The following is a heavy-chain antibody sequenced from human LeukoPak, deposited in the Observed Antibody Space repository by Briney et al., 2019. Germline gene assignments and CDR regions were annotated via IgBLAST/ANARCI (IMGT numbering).Heavy chain of an antibody. J-gene: IGHJ6*02. CDR1: GFTFSSYA. CDR2: ISGSGGST. D-gene: IGHD1-26*01. Sequence: PGGSLRLSCAASGFTFSSYAMSWVRQAPGKGLEWVSAISGSGGSTYYADSVKGRFTISRDNSKNTLYLQMNSLRAEDTAAYYCAKRGQRPGATSDYYYGMDVWGQGTTVTVSS. V-gene: IGHV3-23*01. CDR3: AKRGQRPGATSDYYYGMDV.